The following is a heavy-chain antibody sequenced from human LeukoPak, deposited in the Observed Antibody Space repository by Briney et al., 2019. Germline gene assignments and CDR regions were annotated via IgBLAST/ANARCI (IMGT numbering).Heavy chain of an antibody. CDR2: ISSSAGTM. J-gene: IGHJ4*02. CDR1: GFTFSSYE. Sequence: GGSPRLSCAASGFTFSSYEMNWVRQAPGKGLEWVSYISSSAGTMDYADSVKGRFTISRDNAKNSVYLQMNSLRAEDTAVYFCARREERLYYGSGSFYKKGLDYWGQGTLVTISS. D-gene: IGHD3-10*01. CDR3: ARREERLYYGSGSFYKKGLDY. V-gene: IGHV3-48*03.